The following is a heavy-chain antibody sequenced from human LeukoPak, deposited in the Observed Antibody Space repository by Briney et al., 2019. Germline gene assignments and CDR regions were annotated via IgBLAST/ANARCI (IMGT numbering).Heavy chain of an antibody. V-gene: IGHV3-23*01. Sequence: GGSLRLSCAASGLTFNNYAMSWVRRAPGKGLAWGSTISGGGGGIYYADSVKGRFTISRDNSKETLYLLMNSLSAEDTAVYYCAKDSPLIVEATRWGRNVFDIWGQGTMVTVAS. J-gene: IGHJ3*02. CDR2: ISGGGGGI. CDR1: GLTFNNYA. CDR3: AKDSPLIVEATRWGRNVFDI. D-gene: IGHD1-26*01.